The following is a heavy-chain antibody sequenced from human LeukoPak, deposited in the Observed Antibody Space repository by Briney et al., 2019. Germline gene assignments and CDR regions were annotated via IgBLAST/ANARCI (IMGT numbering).Heavy chain of an antibody. D-gene: IGHD6-13*01. J-gene: IGHJ4*02. V-gene: IGHV3-21*01. Sequence: GGSLRLSCAASGFTFSSYSMDWVRQAPGKGLEWVSAISSSSSYIYYADSVKGRFTISRDNARNSLYLQMNSLRAEDTAMYYCAREGAAAAPYWGQGTLVTVSS. CDR3: AREGAAAAPY. CDR2: ISSSSSYI. CDR1: GFTFSSYS.